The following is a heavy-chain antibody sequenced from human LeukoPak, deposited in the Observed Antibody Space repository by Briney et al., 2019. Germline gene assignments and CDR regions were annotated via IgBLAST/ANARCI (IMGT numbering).Heavy chain of an antibody. V-gene: IGHV3-15*01. CDR1: GFTFSNAW. D-gene: IGHD2-2*01. CDR2: IKSKTDGGTT. CDR3: TTGGYCSSTSCYYYYGMDV. Sequence: GGSLRLSCAASGFTFSNAWMSWVRQAPGKGLEWVGRIKSKTDGGTTGYAAPVKGRFTISRDDSKNTLYLQMNSLKTEDTAVYYCTTGGYCSSTSCYYYYGMDVWGQGTTVTVSS. J-gene: IGHJ6*02.